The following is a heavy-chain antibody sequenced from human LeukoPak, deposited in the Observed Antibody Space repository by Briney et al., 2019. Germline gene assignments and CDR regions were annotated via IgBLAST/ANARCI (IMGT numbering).Heavy chain of an antibody. CDR1: GDYISSSSYY. V-gene: IGHV4-39*01. Sequence: SETLSLTCAVSGDYISSSSYYWGWIRQSPGTGLEWIGDIYHSGRIYYNPSLKSRVAISIDTSKNQFSLGLRSMTAADTAVFYCARRRYYDSTGYFEWGRGTLVTVSS. CDR3: ARRRYYDSTGYFE. J-gene: IGHJ1*01. D-gene: IGHD3-22*01. CDR2: IYHSGRI.